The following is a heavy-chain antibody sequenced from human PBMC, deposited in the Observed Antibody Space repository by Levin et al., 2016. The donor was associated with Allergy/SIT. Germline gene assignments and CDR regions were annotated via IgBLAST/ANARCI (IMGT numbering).Heavy chain of an antibody. J-gene: IGHJ3*02. Sequence: WIRQPPGKGLEWVAVISYDGSNKYYADSVKGRFTISRDNSKNTLYLQMNSLRAEDTAVYYCAKIAFDIWGQGTMVTVSS. V-gene: IGHV3-30*18. CDR3: AKIAFDI. CDR2: ISYDGSNK.